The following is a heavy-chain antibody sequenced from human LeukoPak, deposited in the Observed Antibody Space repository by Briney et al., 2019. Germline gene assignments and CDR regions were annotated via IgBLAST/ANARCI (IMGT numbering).Heavy chain of an antibody. CDR1: GFTFDDYA. V-gene: IGHV3-9*01. J-gene: IGHJ6*02. Sequence: GGSLRLSCAASGFTFDDYAMFWVRQAPGKGLEWVSGISWDSKNIGYAASVKGRFTISRDNAKNSLYLQMNSLRAEDTAFYYCAKGNRDSSGFYYYYGMDVWGQGTTVTVSS. CDR2: ISWDSKNI. D-gene: IGHD3-22*01. CDR3: AKGNRDSSGFYYYYGMDV.